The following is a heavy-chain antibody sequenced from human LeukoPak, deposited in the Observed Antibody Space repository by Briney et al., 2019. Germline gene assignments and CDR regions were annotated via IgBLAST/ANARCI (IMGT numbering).Heavy chain of an antibody. CDR2: IYSGGGT. D-gene: IGHD1-14*01. V-gene: IGHV3-53*01. J-gene: IGHJ4*02. CDR1: GFTVSSNY. CDR3: ARRTAVSYYFDS. Sequence: HPGGSLRLSCAASGFTVSSNYMSWVRQAPGKGLEWVSVIYSGGGTFYADSVKGRFTISRDNSKNTLYLQMNSLRVEDTAVYYCARRTAVSYYFDSWGQGTLVTVSS.